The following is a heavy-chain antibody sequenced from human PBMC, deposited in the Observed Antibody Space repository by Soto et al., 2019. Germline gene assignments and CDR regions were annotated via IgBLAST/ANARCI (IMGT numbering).Heavy chain of an antibody. CDR1: GGSISSSNW. J-gene: IGHJ4*02. D-gene: IGHD3-16*02. CDR2: IYHSGST. CDR3: ARELRLGELSLYRYIDY. V-gene: IGHV4-4*02. Sequence: QVQLQESGPGLVKPSGTLSLTCAVSGGSISSSNWWSWVRQPPGKGLEWIGEIYHSGSTNYNPSLKSGVTISVDKSKNQFSLKLSSVTAADTAVYYCARELRLGELSLYRYIDYWGQGTLVTVSS.